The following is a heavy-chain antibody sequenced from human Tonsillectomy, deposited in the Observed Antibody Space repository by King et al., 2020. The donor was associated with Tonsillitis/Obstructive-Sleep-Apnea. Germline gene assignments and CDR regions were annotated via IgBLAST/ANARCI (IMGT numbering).Heavy chain of an antibody. CDR2: IYPGDSDT. Sequence: VQLVESGAEVKKPGESLKISCKGSGYSFTSYWIGWVRQMPGKGLEWMGIIYPGDSDTSYSPSFQGQVTISADKSISTAYLQWSSLKASDTAMYYCARRPGVAARRGYFDLWGRGTLVTVSS. D-gene: IGHD2-15*01. CDR1: GYSFTSYW. CDR3: ARRPGVAARRGYFDL. V-gene: IGHV5-51*03. J-gene: IGHJ2*01.